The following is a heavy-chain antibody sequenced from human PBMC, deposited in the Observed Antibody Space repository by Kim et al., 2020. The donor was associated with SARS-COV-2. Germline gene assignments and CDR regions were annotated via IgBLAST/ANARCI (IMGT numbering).Heavy chain of an antibody. CDR2: IYPGDSDT. CDR3: ARHFSTTGSGSQTPAPYYYYGMDV. V-gene: IGHV5-51*01. J-gene: IGHJ6*02. D-gene: IGHD3-10*01. Sequence: GESLKISCKGSGYSFTSYWIGWVRQMPGKGLEWMGIIYPGDSDTRYSPSFQGQVTISADKSISTAYLQWSSLKASDTAMYYCARHFSTTGSGSQTPAPYYYYGMDVWGQGTTVTVSS. CDR1: GYSFTSYW.